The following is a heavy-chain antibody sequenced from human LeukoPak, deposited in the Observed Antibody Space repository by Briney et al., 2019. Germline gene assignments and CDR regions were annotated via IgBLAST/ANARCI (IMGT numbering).Heavy chain of an antibody. CDR3: ARGPLGSYRSDY. V-gene: IGHV1-8*03. CDR2: MNPNSGNT. J-gene: IGHJ4*02. D-gene: IGHD3-16*02. Sequence: ASVKVSCKASGYTFSSYDINWVRQATGQGLEWMGWMNPNSGNTGYAQKFQGRVTITRNTSISTAYMELSSLRSEDTAVYYCARGPLGSYRSDYWGQGTLVTVSS. CDR1: GYTFSSYD.